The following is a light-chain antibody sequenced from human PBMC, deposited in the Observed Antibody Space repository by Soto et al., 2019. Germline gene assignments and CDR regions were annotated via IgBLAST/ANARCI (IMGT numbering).Light chain of an antibody. CDR3: QHYDNFPRMYT. J-gene: IGKJ2*01. V-gene: IGKV1-33*01. CDR1: QDISNY. Sequence: DLPMTQSPSSLSASVGDRVTITCQASQDISNYLNWYQQKPGKAPKLLIYDASILETGVPSRFSGSGSGTDFSFTISSLQPDDIATYYCQHYDNFPRMYTFGQGTKLEIK. CDR2: DAS.